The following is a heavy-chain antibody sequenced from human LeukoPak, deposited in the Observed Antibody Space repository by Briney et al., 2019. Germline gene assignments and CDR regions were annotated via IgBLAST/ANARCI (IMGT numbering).Heavy chain of an antibody. V-gene: IGHV3-7*04. Sequence: GGSLRLSCTASGFTFSNFWMGWVRQAPGKGLEWVANIKQDGSKKSYVDSVKGRFTISRDNAKNSLYLQMNSLRAEDTAIYYCTRVGYIDEGIDYWGQGTLVTVSS. CDR1: GFTFSNFW. D-gene: IGHD5-24*01. J-gene: IGHJ4*02. CDR2: IKQDGSKK. CDR3: TRVGYIDEGIDY.